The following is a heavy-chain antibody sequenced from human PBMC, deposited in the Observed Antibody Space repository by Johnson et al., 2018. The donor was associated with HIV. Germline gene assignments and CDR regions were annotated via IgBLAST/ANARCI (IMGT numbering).Heavy chain of an antibody. Sequence: VQLVESGGTLVQPGGSLRVSCAASGLTVSTNYMSWVRQTPGKGLEWVSVLDSGGKTYYADSVKGRFTISRDNSDNILYLQMSSLREDDTARYYCARGWHSSGRCDVFDIWGQGTMVTVSS. J-gene: IGHJ3*02. CDR1: GLTVSTNY. V-gene: IGHV3-66*02. CDR3: ARGWHSSGRCDVFDI. D-gene: IGHD6-19*01. CDR2: LDSGGKT.